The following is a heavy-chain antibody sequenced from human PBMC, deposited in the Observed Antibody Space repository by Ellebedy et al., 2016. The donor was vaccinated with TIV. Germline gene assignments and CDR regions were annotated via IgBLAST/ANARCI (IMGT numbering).Heavy chain of an antibody. CDR1: GFTVGKFA. CDR3: STGGDYLCPYYFDY. V-gene: IGHV3-49*03. CDR2: IRSKTYGGTT. Sequence: GGSLRLSCTASGFTVGKFAMSWFRQAPGKGLEWVGFIRSKTYGGTTEYAASVKGRFTLSRDDSNSIAYLEINSLKTEDTAVYYCSTGGDYLCPYYFDYWGQGTLVTVSS. J-gene: IGHJ4*02. D-gene: IGHD2-21*01.